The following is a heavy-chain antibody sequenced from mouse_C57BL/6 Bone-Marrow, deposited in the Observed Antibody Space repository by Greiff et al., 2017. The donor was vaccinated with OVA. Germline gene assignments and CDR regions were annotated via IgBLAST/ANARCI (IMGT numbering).Heavy chain of an antibody. V-gene: IGHV1-54*01. D-gene: IGHD2-12*01. CDR1: GYAFTNYL. J-gene: IGHJ1*03. CDR3: ARSRYYREYFDV. CDR2: INPGSGGT. Sequence: VHLVESGAELVRPGTSVKVSCKASGYAFTNYLIEWVKQRPGQGLEWIGVINPGSGGTNYNEKFKGKATLTADKSSSTAYMQLSSLTSEDSAVYFCARSRYYREYFDVWGTGTTVTVSS.